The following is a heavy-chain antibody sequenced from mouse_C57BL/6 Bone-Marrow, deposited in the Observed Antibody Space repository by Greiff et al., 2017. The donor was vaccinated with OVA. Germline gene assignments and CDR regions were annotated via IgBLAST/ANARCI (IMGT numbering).Heavy chain of an antibody. CDR2: IYPSDNET. CDR3: ATDD. CDR1: GYTFTSYW. V-gene: IGHV1-61*01. J-gene: IGHJ2*01. Sequence: QVQLQQPGAELVRPGSSVKLSCKASGYTFTSYWMDWVKQRPGQGLEWIGNIYPSDNETHYNQKFKDKATLTVDKSTSTAYMQLSSLTSEDSAVYYCATDDWGQGTTLTVSS.